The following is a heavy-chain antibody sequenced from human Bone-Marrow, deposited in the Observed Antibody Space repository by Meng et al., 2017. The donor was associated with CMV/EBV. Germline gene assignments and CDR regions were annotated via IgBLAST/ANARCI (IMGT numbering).Heavy chain of an antibody. CDR3: ARFRTSAYYSDS. Sequence: GGSLRLSCAASGFTFDDYGMSWVRQAPGKGLEWVSSISSTTSYIYYADSVQGRFTVSRDNAKNSLYLQLNSLRAEDTAVYFCARFRTSAYYSDSWGQGTLVTVSS. CDR2: ISSTTSYI. J-gene: IGHJ4*02. D-gene: IGHD3-22*01. V-gene: IGHV3-21*01. CDR1: GFTFDDYG.